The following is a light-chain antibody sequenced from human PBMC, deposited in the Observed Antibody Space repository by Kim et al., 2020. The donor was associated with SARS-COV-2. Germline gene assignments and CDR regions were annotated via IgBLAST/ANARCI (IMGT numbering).Light chain of an antibody. J-gene: IGLJ2*01. CDR3: CSYAGTLTSL. CDR1: SSNVGSYNY. Sequence: GQSVTISCSGTSSNVGSYNYVSWYQQHPGKAPKVMIYDVSKRPSGVPDRFSGSKSGNTAALTISGLQADDEADYYCCSYAGTLTSLFGGGTQLTVL. V-gene: IGLV2-11*03. CDR2: DVS.